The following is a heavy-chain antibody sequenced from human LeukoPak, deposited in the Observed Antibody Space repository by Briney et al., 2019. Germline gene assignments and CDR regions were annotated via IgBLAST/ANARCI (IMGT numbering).Heavy chain of an antibody. CDR1: GFTFSSYG. Sequence: QSGGSLRLSCAASGFTFSSYGMHWVRQAPGKGLEWVAVISYDGSNKYYADSVKGRFTISRDNSKNTLYLQMNSLRAEDTAVYYCARGGYSSPFAEYFQHWGQGTLVTVSS. J-gene: IGHJ1*01. CDR3: ARGGYSSPFAEYFQH. D-gene: IGHD6-13*01. CDR2: ISYDGSNK. V-gene: IGHV3-30*03.